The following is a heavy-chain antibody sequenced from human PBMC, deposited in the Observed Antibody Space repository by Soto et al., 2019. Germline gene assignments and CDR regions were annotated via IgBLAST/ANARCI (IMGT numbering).Heavy chain of an antibody. J-gene: IGHJ4*02. CDR2: ISYDGENE. V-gene: IGHV3-30*03. D-gene: IGHD6-19*01. CDR3: ARDLRIAVAGTIFGDDY. CDR1: GFDFRTYG. Sequence: GGSVRLSCVASGFDFRTYGMHWVRQAPGKGLEWVAVISYDGENEYYRDSVKGRFTVSRDNSKNTLYLQMNSLRAEDTAVYYCARDLRIAVAGTIFGDDYWGRGTLGTVSS.